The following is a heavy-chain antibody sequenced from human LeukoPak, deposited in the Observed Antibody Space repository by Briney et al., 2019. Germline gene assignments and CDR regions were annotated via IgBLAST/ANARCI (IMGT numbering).Heavy chain of an antibody. V-gene: IGHV1-69*06. CDR2: FIPLFGTG. D-gene: IGHD1-26*01. CDR1: GGTSGSFA. J-gene: IGHJ4*02. CDR3: ARDVGGTYLTHY. Sequence: SVKVSCKASGGTSGSFAFIWVRQAPGQGLEWMGRFIPLFGTGSNAQKFQGRVSLTADKSSNTAYLELSNLTSEDTAIYYCARDVGGTYLTHYWGQGTLITVSP.